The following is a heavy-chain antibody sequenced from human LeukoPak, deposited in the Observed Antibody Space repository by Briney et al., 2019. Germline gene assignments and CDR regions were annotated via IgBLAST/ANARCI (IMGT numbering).Heavy chain of an antibody. J-gene: IGHJ4*02. CDR1: GYSFSSYW. D-gene: IGHD6-19*01. Sequence: GESLKISCKGSGYSFSSYWIGWVRQMPGKGLEWMGIIYPGDSDTTYSPSFQGQVTISADKSISTAYLQWSSLKASDTAMYYCARRIAVAGHYFDYWGQGTLVTVSS. CDR2: IYPGDSDT. V-gene: IGHV5-51*01. CDR3: ARRIAVAGHYFDY.